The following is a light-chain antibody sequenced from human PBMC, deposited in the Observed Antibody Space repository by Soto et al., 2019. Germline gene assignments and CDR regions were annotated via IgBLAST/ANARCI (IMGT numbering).Light chain of an antibody. CDR2: DAS. CDR1: QSVSSY. J-gene: IGKJ4*01. Sequence: EIVLTQSPVTLSLSPGERATLSCRASQSVSSYLGWYQQKPGQAPRLLIYDASRRATGIPARFSGSGSGTDFTLTISSLEPEDFALYYCQQRYNWPSTFGGGTKVEIK. V-gene: IGKV3-11*01. CDR3: QQRYNWPST.